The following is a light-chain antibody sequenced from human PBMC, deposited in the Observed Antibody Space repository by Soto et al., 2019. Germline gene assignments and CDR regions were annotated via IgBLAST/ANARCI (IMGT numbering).Light chain of an antibody. CDR1: QVVTSNY. Sequence: EIVLTQSPGTLSLSPGERATLSCRASQVVTSNYLAWYQQKPGQAPRLLIYGASSRATGIPDRFSGSGFGTGFTLTISRLEPEDFAVYYCEQYGGSPRVTFGGGTKVEIK. CDR2: GAS. J-gene: IGKJ4*01. CDR3: EQYGGSPRVT. V-gene: IGKV3-20*01.